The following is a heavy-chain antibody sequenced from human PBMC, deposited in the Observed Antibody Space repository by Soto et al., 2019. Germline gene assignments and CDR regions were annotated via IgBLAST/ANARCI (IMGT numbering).Heavy chain of an antibody. CDR1: GFTFSNYW. CDR2: IKEDGSEK. D-gene: IGHD2-15*01. Sequence: EVQLVESGGGLVQPGGSLRLSCAASGFTFSNYWMTWVRQAPGKGLEWVANIKEDGSEKHYVDSVKGRFTISRDNAKNSLYLQMNSLRVEDTAVYFCSRDVVVGAKALNYWGKGALVTVSS. J-gene: IGHJ4*02. CDR3: SRDVVVGAKALNY. V-gene: IGHV3-7*01.